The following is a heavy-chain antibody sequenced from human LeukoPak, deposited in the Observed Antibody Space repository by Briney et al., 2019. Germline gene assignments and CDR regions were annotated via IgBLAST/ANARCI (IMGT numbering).Heavy chain of an antibody. CDR2: IYNSETT. CDR1: GASISRYY. D-gene: IGHD2-2*01. Sequence: KPSETLSLTCTVSGASISRYYWSWIRQSPGKGLEWIGYIYNSETTNYNPSLKSRVAMSLYTSKSQFSLRLRSVTAADTALYFCAGGGYCPSASCFAPLFDWWGRGILVTVSS. CDR3: AGGGYCPSASCFAPLFDW. V-gene: IGHV4-59*01. J-gene: IGHJ4*02.